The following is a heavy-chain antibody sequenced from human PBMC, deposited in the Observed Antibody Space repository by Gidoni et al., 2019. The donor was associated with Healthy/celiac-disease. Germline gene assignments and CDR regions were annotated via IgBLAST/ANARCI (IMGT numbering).Heavy chain of an antibody. J-gene: IGHJ3*02. CDR2: IIPIFGTA. Sequence: QVQLVQSGAAVKKPGSSVNVSCKASGGTFRSYAISWVRQAPGQGLEWMGGIIPIFGTANYAQKFQGRVTITADESTSTAYMELSSLRSEDTAVYYCARDSDSSGYFDAFDIWGQGTMVTVSS. V-gene: IGHV1-69*01. CDR3: ARDSDSSGYFDAFDI. CDR1: GGTFRSYA. D-gene: IGHD3-22*01.